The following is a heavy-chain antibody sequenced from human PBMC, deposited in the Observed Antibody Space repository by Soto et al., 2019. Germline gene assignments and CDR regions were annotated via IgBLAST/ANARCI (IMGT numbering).Heavy chain of an antibody. CDR1: GYTFTSYA. D-gene: IGHD3-3*01. CDR3: ARDLDYDFWSGSPFDY. CDR2: INAGNGNT. V-gene: IGHV1-3*01. J-gene: IGHJ4*02. Sequence: ASVKVSCKASGYTFTSYAMHWVRQAPGQRLEWMGWINAGNGNTKYSRKFQGRVTITRDTSASTAYMELSSLRSEDTAVYYCARDLDYDFWSGSPFDYWGQGTLVTVSS.